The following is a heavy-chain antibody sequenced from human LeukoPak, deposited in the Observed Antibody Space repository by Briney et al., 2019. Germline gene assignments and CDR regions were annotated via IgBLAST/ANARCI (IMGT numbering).Heavy chain of an antibody. CDR2: INPNSGGT. D-gene: IGHD6-13*01. J-gene: IGHJ3*02. Sequence: ASVKVSCKASGYTFTGYYMHWVRQAPGQGLEWMGWINPNSGGTNYAQKFQGRVTMTRDTSISTAYMELSRLRSDDTAVYYCARDAYRAAGNDAFDIWGQGTMVTVSS. V-gene: IGHV1-2*02. CDR1: GYTFTGYY. CDR3: ARDAYRAAGNDAFDI.